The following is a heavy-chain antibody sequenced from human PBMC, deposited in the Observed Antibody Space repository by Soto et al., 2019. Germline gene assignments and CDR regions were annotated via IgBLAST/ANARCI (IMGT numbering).Heavy chain of an antibody. D-gene: IGHD6-6*01. CDR3: ARDSEYSSSYGMDV. CDR1: GFTFISYA. Sequence: PGWSLRLSCASSGFTFISYAMHWVRQAPGKGLEWVAVISYDGSNKYYADSVKGRFTISRDNSKNTLYLQMNSLRSEDTAVYYCARDSEYSSSYGMDVWGQGTTVTVSS. V-gene: IGHV3-30-3*01. CDR2: ISYDGSNK. J-gene: IGHJ6*02.